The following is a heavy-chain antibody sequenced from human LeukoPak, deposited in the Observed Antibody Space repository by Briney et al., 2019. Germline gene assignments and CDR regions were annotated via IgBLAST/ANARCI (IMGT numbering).Heavy chain of an antibody. Sequence: GGSLRLSCAASGFIFSTYDMHWVRQAPGKGLEWVAVISYDGSNIYHAASVQGRFTISRDNSKNTLYLQMNSLRAEDTAVYYCAKSLDAQAVADPFDYWGQGTLVTVSS. J-gene: IGHJ4*02. CDR2: ISYDGSNI. CDR3: AKSLDAQAVADPFDY. CDR1: GFIFSTYD. V-gene: IGHV3-30*18. D-gene: IGHD6-19*01.